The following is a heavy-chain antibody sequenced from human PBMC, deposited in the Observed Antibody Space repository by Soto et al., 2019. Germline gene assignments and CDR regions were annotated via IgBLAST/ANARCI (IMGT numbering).Heavy chain of an antibody. J-gene: IGHJ6*02. Sequence: GESLKISCKGFGYTFTNYWIGWVRQMPGKGPEWMGIIYPGDSDTKYNPSFQGQVTISADKSITTTYLQWSSLKASDTAIYYCAASIFYYGMDMWGQGTTVTVYS. V-gene: IGHV5-51*01. CDR3: AASIFYYGMDM. CDR2: IYPGDSDT. CDR1: GYTFTNYW.